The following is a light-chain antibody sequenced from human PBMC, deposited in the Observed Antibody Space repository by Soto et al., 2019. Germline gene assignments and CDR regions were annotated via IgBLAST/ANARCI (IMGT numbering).Light chain of an antibody. CDR3: SSYTSSSTPVV. CDR1: SSDVGGYNY. J-gene: IGLJ2*01. Sequence: QSALTQPASVSGSPGQSITISCTGTSSDVGGYNYVSWYQQHPGKAPKLMIYEVSNRPSGVSNRFSGSKSGNTASLTISGLQAEDGADYYRSSYTSSSTPVVFGGGTKVTVL. CDR2: EVS. V-gene: IGLV2-14*01.